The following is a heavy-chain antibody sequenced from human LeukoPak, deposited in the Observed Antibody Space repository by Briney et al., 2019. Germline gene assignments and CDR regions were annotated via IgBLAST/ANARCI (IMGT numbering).Heavy chain of an antibody. V-gene: IGHV3-30*03. CDR2: ISYDGSNK. J-gene: IGHJ4*02. CDR3: ARKIAVAGNCFDY. CDR1: GFTFSSYG. Sequence: GGSLRLSCAASGFTFSSYGMHWVRQAPGKGLEWVAVISYDGSNKYYADSVKGRFTISRDNAKNSLYLQMNSLRAEDTAVYYCARKIAVAGNCFDYWGQGTLVTVSS. D-gene: IGHD6-19*01.